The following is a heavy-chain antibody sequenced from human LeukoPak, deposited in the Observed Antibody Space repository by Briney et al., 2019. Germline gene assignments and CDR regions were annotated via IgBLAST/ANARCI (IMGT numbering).Heavy chain of an antibody. CDR1: GYSFTSYW. CDR3: ARRLAATGTGWNDY. CDR2: IYPGDSDT. J-gene: IGHJ4*02. Sequence: GESLKISCKGSGYSFTSYWIGWVRPLPGKGLEWMGIIYPGDSDTRYSPSFQGQVTISADKSISTAYLQWSSLKASDSGMYYCARRLAATGTGWNDYWGQGTLVTVSS. V-gene: IGHV5-51*01. D-gene: IGHD6-13*01.